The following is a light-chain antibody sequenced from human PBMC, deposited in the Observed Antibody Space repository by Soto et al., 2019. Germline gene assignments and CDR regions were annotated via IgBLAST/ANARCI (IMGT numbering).Light chain of an antibody. CDR2: LEGSGSY. CDR3: VPWDSNTHTV. CDR1: SGHSSYI. J-gene: IGLJ3*02. V-gene: IGLV4-60*02. Sequence: QSVLTQSSSASASLGSSVKLTCTLSSGHSSYIIAWHQQQPWKATRYVMKLEGSGSYNKGSGVPDLFSGSSSGADRYLPISILQFEEGADYYRVPWDSNTHTVFGGGTKLNVL.